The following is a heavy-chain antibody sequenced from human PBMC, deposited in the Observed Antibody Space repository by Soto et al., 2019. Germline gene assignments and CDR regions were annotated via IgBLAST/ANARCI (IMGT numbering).Heavy chain of an antibody. CDR2: ISWNSANI. V-gene: IGHV3-9*01. Sequence: EVQLVESGGGLVQPGRSLRLSCAASGFTLDDYAMHWVRQAPGKGLEWVAGISWNSANIGYADSVKGRLTISRDNAKKSLYLQMNSLRAEDTALYYCARGVTYYYYGMDVWGQGTTVTVSS. D-gene: IGHD4-4*01. J-gene: IGHJ6*02. CDR1: GFTLDDYA. CDR3: ARGVTYYYYGMDV.